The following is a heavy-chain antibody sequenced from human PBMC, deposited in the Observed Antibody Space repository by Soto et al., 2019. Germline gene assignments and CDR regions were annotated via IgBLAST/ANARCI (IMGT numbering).Heavy chain of an antibody. D-gene: IGHD2-15*01. CDR3: ARDRSSSPDYFDF. CDR2: IYYNGRT. V-gene: IGHV4-30-4*01. J-gene: IGHJ4*02. CDR1: GGSINSDDFY. Sequence: QVQLQESGPGLVRPSQTLSLTCTVSGGSINSDDFYWSWIRQPPGEGLECIGFIYYNGRTSYTPSLESRLAISLDTSKNQFSLRLSSVTAADTAVYYCARDRSSSPDYFDFWGPGTLVTVSS.